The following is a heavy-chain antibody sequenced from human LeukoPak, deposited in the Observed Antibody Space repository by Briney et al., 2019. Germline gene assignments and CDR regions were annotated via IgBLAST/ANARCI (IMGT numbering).Heavy chain of an antibody. CDR1: GFTFSSYA. Sequence: PGGSLRLSCAASGFTFSSYAMHWVRQAPGKGLEYVSAISSNGGSTYYANSVKGRFTISRDNSKNTLYLQMGSLRAEDMAVYYCARVPPHSHYYYYYMDVWGKGTTVTVSS. V-gene: IGHV3-64*01. CDR2: ISSNGGST. D-gene: IGHD2-21*01. CDR3: ARVPPHSHYYYYYMDV. J-gene: IGHJ6*03.